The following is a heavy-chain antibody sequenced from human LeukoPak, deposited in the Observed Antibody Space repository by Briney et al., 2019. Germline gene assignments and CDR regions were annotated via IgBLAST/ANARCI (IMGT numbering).Heavy chain of an antibody. D-gene: IGHD3-22*01. J-gene: IGHJ4*02. V-gene: IGHV1-24*01. CDR2: FDNEDGET. CDR3: ATGNYYDTSRYYQVYFDY. CDR1: GYTLTESS. Sequence: ASVTVSCKVSGYTLTESSMHWVRQAPGEGLEWMGGFDNEDGETIYAQKFQGRVTMTEDTSTDTAYMELRSLRSEDTAVYYCATGNYYDTSRYYQVYFDYWGQGTLVTVSS.